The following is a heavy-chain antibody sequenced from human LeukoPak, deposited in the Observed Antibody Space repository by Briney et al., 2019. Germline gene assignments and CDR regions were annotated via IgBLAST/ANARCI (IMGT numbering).Heavy chain of an antibody. Sequence: GGSLRLSCAASGFTFDDYAMHWVRQAPGEGLEWVSGISWNSGSIGYADSVKGRFTISRDNAKNSLYLQMNSLRAEDTALYYCARSGFDPWGQGTLVTVSS. CDR1: GFTFDDYA. V-gene: IGHV3-9*01. D-gene: IGHD3-3*01. CDR2: ISWNSGSI. J-gene: IGHJ5*02. CDR3: ARSGFDP.